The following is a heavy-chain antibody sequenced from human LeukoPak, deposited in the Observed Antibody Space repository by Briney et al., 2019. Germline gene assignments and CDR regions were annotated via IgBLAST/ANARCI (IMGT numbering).Heavy chain of an antibody. V-gene: IGHV4-59*08. CDR1: GGSISSYY. J-gene: IGHJ4*02. D-gene: IGHD3-10*01. CDR3: ARHETGNYGYYFDY. CDR2: VYYSGST. Sequence: SETLSLTCTVPGGSISSYYWSWIRQPPGKGLEWIGYVYYSGSTNYNPSLKSRLTISVDMSKNYFSLNLSSVTAADTAVYYCARHETGNYGYYFDYWGQGTLVTVSS.